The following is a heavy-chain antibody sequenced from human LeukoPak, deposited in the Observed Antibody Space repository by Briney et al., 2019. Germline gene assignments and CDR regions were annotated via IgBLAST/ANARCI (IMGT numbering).Heavy chain of an antibody. D-gene: IGHD3-22*01. Sequence: GGSLRLSCAASGFTFRRHWMSWVRQAPGKGLEWVANMRDDGSEEFYVNSVKGRFTISRDNAKNSLYLQMDSLRAEDTAVYYCARDLWLGERGLFFFEYWGQGALVTVAS. CDR2: MRDDGSEE. CDR3: ARDLWLGERGLFFFEY. V-gene: IGHV3-7*01. CDR1: GFTFRRHW. J-gene: IGHJ4*02.